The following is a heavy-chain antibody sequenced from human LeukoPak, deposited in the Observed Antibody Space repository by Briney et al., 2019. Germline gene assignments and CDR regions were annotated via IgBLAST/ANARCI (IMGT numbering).Heavy chain of an antibody. D-gene: IGHD2-15*01. Sequence: SETLSLTCTVSGGSISVFYWSWIRQPPGKGLEWIGYIYYSGRTSYNPSLKSRVTISVDTSKNQFSLRLSSVTAADTAVYYCARDVNYCSGGSCYYYFDYWGQGTLVTVSS. J-gene: IGHJ4*02. CDR2: IYYSGRT. CDR3: ARDVNYCSGGSCYYYFDY. CDR1: GGSISVFY. V-gene: IGHV4-59*01.